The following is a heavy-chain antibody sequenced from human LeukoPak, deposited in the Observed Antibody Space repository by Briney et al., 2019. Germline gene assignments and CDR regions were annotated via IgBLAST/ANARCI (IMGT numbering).Heavy chain of an antibody. CDR2: ISSSSGTYI. V-gene: IGHV3-21*01. J-gene: IGHJ4*02. CDR1: GFTFSSYS. Sequence: GGSLRLSCAASGFTFSSYSMSWVRQAPGRGLEWVSSISSSSGTYIYYADSVKGRFTISRDNAKNSVSLQMNSLRAEDTAVYYCARLHCSGTSCYAGLIDYGGQGTLVTVSS. D-gene: IGHD2-2*01. CDR3: ARLHCSGTSCYAGLIDY.